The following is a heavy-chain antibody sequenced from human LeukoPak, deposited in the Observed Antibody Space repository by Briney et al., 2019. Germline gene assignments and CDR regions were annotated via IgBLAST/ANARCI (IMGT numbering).Heavy chain of an antibody. V-gene: IGHV1-18*01. CDR1: GYTFTSYG. CDR3: ARGSGYLPWFDP. CDR2: ISAYNGNT. Sequence: ASVKVSCKASGYTFTSYGISWVRQAPGQGLEWMGWISAYNGNTNYAQKLQGRVTMTTDTYTSTVYMEVRSLRSDDTGVYYCARGSGYLPWFDPWGQGTLVTVSS. J-gene: IGHJ5*02. D-gene: IGHD3-22*01.